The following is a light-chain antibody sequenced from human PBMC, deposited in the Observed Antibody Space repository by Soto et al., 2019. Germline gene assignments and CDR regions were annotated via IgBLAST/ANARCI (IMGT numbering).Light chain of an antibody. CDR3: CSYVGATTYV. J-gene: IGLJ1*01. Sequence: QSALTQPASVSGSPGQSITISCTGTSSTVGGFNVVSWYQQHPGKAPKVIIYEGIKRPSGVSNRFSGSNSGSTASLTISGLQAEDEADYSCCSYVGATTYVFGTGIKVNV. V-gene: IGLV2-23*01. CDR1: SSTVGGFNV. CDR2: EGI.